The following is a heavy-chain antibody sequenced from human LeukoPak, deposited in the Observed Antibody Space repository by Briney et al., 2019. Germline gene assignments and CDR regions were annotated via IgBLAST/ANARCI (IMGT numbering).Heavy chain of an antibody. CDR3: AKLGYGSGSLSDY. Sequence: PGGSLRLSCAASGFTFSSYSMNWVRQAPGKGLEWVSSISSSSSYIYYADSVKGRFTISRDNSKNTLYLQMNSLRAEDTAVYYCAKLGYGSGSLSDYWGQGTLVTVSS. V-gene: IGHV3-21*01. CDR1: GFTFSSYS. J-gene: IGHJ4*02. CDR2: ISSSSSYI. D-gene: IGHD3-10*01.